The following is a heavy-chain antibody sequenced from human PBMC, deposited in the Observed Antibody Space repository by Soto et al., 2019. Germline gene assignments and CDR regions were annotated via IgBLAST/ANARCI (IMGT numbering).Heavy chain of an antibody. CDR1: GYSFTSYW. CDR2: IYPGDSDT. J-gene: IGHJ4*02. Sequence: CKGSGYSFTSYWIGWVRQMPGKGLERMGIIYPGDSDTRYSPSFQGQVTISADKSISTAYLQWSSLKASDTAMYYCARLSAAYPMSQYYFDYWGQGTLVTVSS. V-gene: IGHV5-51*01. CDR3: ARLSAAYPMSQYYFDY. D-gene: IGHD3-16*01.